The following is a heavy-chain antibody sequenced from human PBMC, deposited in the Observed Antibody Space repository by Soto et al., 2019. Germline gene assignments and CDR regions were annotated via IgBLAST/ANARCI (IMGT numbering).Heavy chain of an antibody. CDR1: GGSITPGAYY. D-gene: IGHD3-22*01. CDR3: ARDGYYDSSRHFDY. J-gene: IGHJ4*02. V-gene: IGHV4-30-4*01. Sequence: PLSLTCTVSGGSITPGAYYRSWIRQHPGKGLEWIGYIYYSGSTYYNPSPKSRVTISVDTSKNQFSLKLSSVTAADTAVYYCARDGYYDSSRHFDYWGQGSLVTASS. CDR2: IYYSGST.